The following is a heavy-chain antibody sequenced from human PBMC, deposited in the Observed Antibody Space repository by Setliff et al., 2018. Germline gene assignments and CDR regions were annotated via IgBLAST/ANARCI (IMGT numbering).Heavy chain of an antibody. V-gene: IGHV4-38-2*02. Sequence: SETLSLTCTVSGYSISSGYIWGWIRQPPGKGLEWIGSISHSGSTYYNPSLKSRLTISRDTSKNQVSLKLNSVTATDTAVYYCARDLGHGGDSDYWGQGILVTVSS. CDR1: GYSISSGYI. J-gene: IGHJ4*02. CDR2: ISHSGST. CDR3: ARDLGHGGDSDY. D-gene: IGHD2-21*02.